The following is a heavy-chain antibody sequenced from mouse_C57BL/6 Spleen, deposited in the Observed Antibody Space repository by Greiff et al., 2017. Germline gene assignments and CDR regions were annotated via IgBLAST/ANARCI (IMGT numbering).Heavy chain of an antibody. CDR2: ISSGSSTI. CDR3: ARAYAMDY. V-gene: IGHV5-17*01. J-gene: IGHJ4*01. Sequence: EVHLVESGGGLVKPGGSLKLSCAASGFTFSDYGMHWVRQPPEKGLEWVAYISSGSSTIYYADTVKGRFTISRDNAKNTLFLQMTSLRSEDTAMYYCARAYAMDYWGQGTSVTVSS. CDR1: GFTFSDYG.